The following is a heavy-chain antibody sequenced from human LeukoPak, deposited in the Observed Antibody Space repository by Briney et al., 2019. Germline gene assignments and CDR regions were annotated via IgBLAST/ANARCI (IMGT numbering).Heavy chain of an antibody. CDR2: ISAYNGNT. Sequence: ASVTVSCKASGYTFTSYGISWVRQAPGQGLEWMGWISAYNGNTNYAQKLQGRVTMTTDTSTSTAYMELRSLRSDDTAVYYCARLKLERRKNNWFDPWGQGTLVTVSS. D-gene: IGHD1-1*01. J-gene: IGHJ5*02. V-gene: IGHV1-18*01. CDR3: ARLKLERRKNNWFDP. CDR1: GYTFTSYG.